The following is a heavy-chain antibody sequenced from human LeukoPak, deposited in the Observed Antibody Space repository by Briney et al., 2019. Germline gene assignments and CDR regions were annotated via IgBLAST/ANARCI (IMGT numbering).Heavy chain of an antibody. CDR1: GYTFTSYG. CDR3: ARGYADTAMEYYFDY. D-gene: IGHD5-18*01. Sequence: ASVKVSCKASGYTFTSYGISWVRQAPGQGLEWMGWISAYNGNTNYAQKLQGRVTMTTDTSTSTAYMELRSLRSDDTAVYYCARGYADTAMEYYFDYWGQGTLVTVSS. CDR2: ISAYNGNT. J-gene: IGHJ4*02. V-gene: IGHV1-18*04.